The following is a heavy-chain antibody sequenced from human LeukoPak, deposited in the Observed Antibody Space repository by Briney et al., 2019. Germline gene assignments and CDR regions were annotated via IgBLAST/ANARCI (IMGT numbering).Heavy chain of an antibody. CDR1: GYTFRSYG. J-gene: IGHJ2*01. Sequence: ASVKVSCKASGYTFRSYGLSWVRQAPGQGLEWLGWISAYNGETRYEQNFQGRVTLTTDTSTTTAYMELRSLRSDDTAVYYCARVGMGRVWPLELGARGTLVTVSP. V-gene: IGHV1-18*01. CDR3: ARVGMGRVWPLEL. D-gene: IGHD3-10*01. CDR2: ISAYNGET.